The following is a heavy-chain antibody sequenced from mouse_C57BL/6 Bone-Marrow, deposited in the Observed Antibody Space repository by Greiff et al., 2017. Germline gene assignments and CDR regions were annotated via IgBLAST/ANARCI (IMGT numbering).Heavy chain of an antibody. V-gene: IGHV5-12*01. J-gene: IGHJ2*01. Sequence: EVMLVESGGGLVQPGGSLKLSCAASGFTFSDYYMYWVRQTPEKRLEWVAYISNGGGSTYYPDTVKGRFTISRDNAKNTLYLQMSRLKSEDTAMYYCARHSFTTVVAEDYCDYWGQGTTLTVSS. D-gene: IGHD1-1*01. CDR1: GFTFSDYY. CDR2: ISNGGGST. CDR3: ARHSFTTVVAEDYCDY.